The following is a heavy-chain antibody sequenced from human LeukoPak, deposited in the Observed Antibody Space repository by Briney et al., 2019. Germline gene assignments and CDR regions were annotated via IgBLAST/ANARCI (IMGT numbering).Heavy chain of an antibody. CDR1: GFTFSSYG. J-gene: IGHJ4*02. Sequence: GRSLRLSCAASGFTFSSYGIHWVRQAPGKGLEWVAVISYDGSNKYYVDSVKGRFTISRDNSKNTLNLQMNSLRAEDTAVYYCARDNDSSGYSTGPVDYWGQGTLVTVSS. D-gene: IGHD3-22*01. V-gene: IGHV3-30*03. CDR2: ISYDGSNK. CDR3: ARDNDSSGYSTGPVDY.